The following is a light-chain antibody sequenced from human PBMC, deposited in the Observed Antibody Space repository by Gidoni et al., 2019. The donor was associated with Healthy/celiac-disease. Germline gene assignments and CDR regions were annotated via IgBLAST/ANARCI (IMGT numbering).Light chain of an antibody. CDR1: QSVSSY. V-gene: IGKV3-11*01. CDR3: QQRSNWRLT. J-gene: IGKJ4*01. Sequence: EIVLTQSPATLSLSPVERATLSRRASQSVSSYVPWYQQKPGQAPRLLIYDASNRATGIPARFSGSGSGTDFTLTISSLEPEDFAVYYCQQRSNWRLTFGGGTKVEIK. CDR2: DAS.